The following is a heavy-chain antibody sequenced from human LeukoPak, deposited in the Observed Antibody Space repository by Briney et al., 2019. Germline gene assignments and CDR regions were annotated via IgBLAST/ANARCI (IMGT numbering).Heavy chain of an antibody. D-gene: IGHD4-17*01. CDR2: ISSSSTI. CDR1: GFTFSSYS. V-gene: IGHV3-48*01. Sequence: GGSLRLSCAASGFTFSSYSMNWVRQAPGKGLEWVSYISSSSTIYYADSVKGRFTISRDNAKNSLYLQMDSLRAEDTAVYYCARGVGEATVRRAAFDIWGQGTMVTVSS. CDR3: ARGVGEATVRRAAFDI. J-gene: IGHJ3*02.